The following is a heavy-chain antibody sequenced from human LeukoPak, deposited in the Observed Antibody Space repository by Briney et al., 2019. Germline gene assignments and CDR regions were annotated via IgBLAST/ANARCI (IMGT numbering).Heavy chain of an antibody. CDR3: ASGYGGNSGDAFDV. CDR1: GFTVSRNY. V-gene: IGHV3-53*01. J-gene: IGHJ3*01. Sequence: PGGSLRLSCAASGFTVSRNYMSWVRQAPGKGLEWVSTVYTGGTTYYAGSVKGRFTISRDSSRNTLYLQMNSLRAEDTALYFCASGYGGNSGDAFDVWGQGTMVTVSS. D-gene: IGHD4-23*01. CDR2: VYTGGTT.